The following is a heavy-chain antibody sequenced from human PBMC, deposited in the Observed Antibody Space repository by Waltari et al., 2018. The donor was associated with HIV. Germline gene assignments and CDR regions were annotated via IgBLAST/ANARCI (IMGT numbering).Heavy chain of an antibody. V-gene: IGHV3-74*01. D-gene: IGHD3-16*01. CDR3: TRDLSTYGHEFDY. CDR2: NSTDRSDK. Sequence: EVPLVESGGDLVQPGGSLRLSCAASGFNFRSYWMHWIRQIPGKGLGVVSHNSTDRSDKSYLESVKGRFTISRDNAKKTLNLQMNSLRVEDTAIYYCTRDLSTYGHEFDYWGQGTLVTVAS. CDR1: GFNFRSYW. J-gene: IGHJ4*02.